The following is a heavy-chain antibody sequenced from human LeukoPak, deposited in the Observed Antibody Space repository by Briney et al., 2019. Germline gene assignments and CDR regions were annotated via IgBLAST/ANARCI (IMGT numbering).Heavy chain of an antibody. Sequence: GGSLRLSCAASGFTFSSYGMHWVRQAPGKGLEWVAVIWYDGSNKYYADSVKGRFTISRDNSKNTLYLQMNSLRAEDTAVYYCARRGYPASSYFDSWGQGTLVTVSS. CDR2: IWYDGSNK. V-gene: IGHV3-33*01. CDR1: GFTFSSYG. D-gene: IGHD5-12*01. CDR3: ARRGYPASSYFDS. J-gene: IGHJ4*02.